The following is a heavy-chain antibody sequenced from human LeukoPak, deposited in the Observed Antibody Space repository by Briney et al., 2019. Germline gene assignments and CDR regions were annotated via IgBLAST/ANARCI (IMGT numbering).Heavy chain of an antibody. D-gene: IGHD3-10*01. CDR3: ARRMVRGGSLDY. CDR2: SYCSGNT. V-gene: IGHV4-39*01. Sequence: SETLCLTCTVSGGSISTSNYYWVWIRPPPGQGLEWIASSYCSGNTYYNPALKSRVAITLDMSKNQFSLSLSSVAATDTGVYYCARRMVRGGSLDYWGQGTLVTVSS. J-gene: IGHJ4*02. CDR1: GGSISTSNYY.